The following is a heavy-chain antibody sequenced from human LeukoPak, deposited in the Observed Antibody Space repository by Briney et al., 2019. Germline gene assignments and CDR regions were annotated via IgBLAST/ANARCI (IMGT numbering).Heavy chain of an antibody. D-gene: IGHD1-14*01. CDR2: ISVYNGNT. J-gene: IGHJ3*02. CDR3: ANLEPVPGGGAFDI. CDR1: GYTFTSYG. V-gene: IGHV1-18*01. Sequence: GASVKVSCKASGYTFTSYGISWVRQAPGQGLEWMGWISVYNGNTNYAQKLQGRVTMTTDTSTSTAYMELRSLRSDDTAVYYCANLEPVPGGGAFDIWGQGTMVTVSS.